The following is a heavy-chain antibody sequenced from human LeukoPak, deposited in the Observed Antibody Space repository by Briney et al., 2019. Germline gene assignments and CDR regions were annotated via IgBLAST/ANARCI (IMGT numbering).Heavy chain of an antibody. CDR2: ISSGGGNI. CDR1: GFTFSSYE. J-gene: IGHJ5*02. V-gene: IGHV3-48*03. CDR3: ARGAHNWFDP. Sequence: PGGSLRLSCAASGFTFSSYEMHWVRQAPGQGLEWVSYISSGGGNIYYADSVKGRFTISRDNAKNSLYLQMNSLRAEDTAVYYCARGAHNWFDPWGQGTLVTVSS.